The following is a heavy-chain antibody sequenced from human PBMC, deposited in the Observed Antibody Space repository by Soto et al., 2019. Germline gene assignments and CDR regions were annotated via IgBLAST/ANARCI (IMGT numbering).Heavy chain of an antibody. V-gene: IGHV3-23*01. CDR3: GRDLNGDLFGAFDF. CDR1: GLSFASYA. CDR2: ITGSGAVT. D-gene: IGHD4-17*01. J-gene: IGHJ3*01. Sequence: EVQFLESGGGVVRPGGSLRLSCVASGLSFASYAMTWVRQSSGKGLEWVACITGSGAVTYYTDSVRGRFTISRDNSKNTLSLQVDSLRADDTAVYYWGRDLNGDLFGAFDFWGQGKTVMVSS.